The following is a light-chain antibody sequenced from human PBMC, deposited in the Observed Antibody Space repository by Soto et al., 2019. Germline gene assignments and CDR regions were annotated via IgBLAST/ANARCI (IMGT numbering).Light chain of an antibody. CDR1: QSVSSY. Sequence: EIVLTQSPATLSLTPGERAILSCRASQSVSSYLAWYQQKPGQAPRLLIYAASNRATGIPARFSGSGSGTEFTLTINNLEPEDFAVYYCQQRNDGLTFGGGTKVDIK. J-gene: IGKJ4*01. CDR3: QQRNDGLT. CDR2: AAS. V-gene: IGKV3-11*01.